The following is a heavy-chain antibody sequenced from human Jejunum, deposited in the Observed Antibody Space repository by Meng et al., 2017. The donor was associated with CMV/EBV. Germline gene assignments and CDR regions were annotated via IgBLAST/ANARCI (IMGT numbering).Heavy chain of an antibody. D-gene: IGHD2-2*01. CDR1: GFTFSSYE. CDR2: ISSGSAII. Sequence: SCEASGFTFSSYELTWVRQAPGKGLEWVSYISSGSAIIYYADSVKGRFTIPRDNAKSSLYLQMNSLRAEDTALYYCARAGWAAIGYWGQGTVVTVSS. V-gene: IGHV3-48*03. J-gene: IGHJ4*02. CDR3: ARAGWAAIGY.